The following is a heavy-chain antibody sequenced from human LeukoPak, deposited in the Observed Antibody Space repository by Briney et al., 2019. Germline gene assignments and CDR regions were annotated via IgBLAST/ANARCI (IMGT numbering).Heavy chain of an antibody. V-gene: IGHV4-34*01. CDR2: INHSGST. Sequence: PSETLSLTCAVYGGSFSVYYWSWIRQPPGKGLEWIGEINHSGSTNYNPSLKSRVTISVDTSKNQFSLKLSSVTAADTAVYYCAREGYSYGYWGQGTLVTVSS. D-gene: IGHD5-18*01. J-gene: IGHJ4*02. CDR3: AREGYSYGY. CDR1: GGSFSVYY.